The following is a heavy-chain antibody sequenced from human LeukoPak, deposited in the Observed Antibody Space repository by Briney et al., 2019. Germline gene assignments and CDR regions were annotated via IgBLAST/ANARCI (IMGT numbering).Heavy chain of an antibody. J-gene: IGHJ3*02. CDR1: GGSISSYY. CDR2: IYYSGST. Sequence: SETLSLTCTVSGGSISSYYWSWIRQPPGKGLEWIGYIYYSGSTNYNPSLKSRVTISVDTSKNQFSLKLSSVTAADTAVYYCARARDGYNRGAFDIWGQGTMVTVSS. D-gene: IGHD5-24*01. V-gene: IGHV4-59*01. CDR3: ARARDGYNRGAFDI.